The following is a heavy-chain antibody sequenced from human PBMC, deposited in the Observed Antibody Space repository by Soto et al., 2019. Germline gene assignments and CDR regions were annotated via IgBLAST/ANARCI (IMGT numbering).Heavy chain of an antibody. CDR3: ARGRLLWFGELSGWFDP. CDR1: GYTFTSYD. J-gene: IGHJ5*02. D-gene: IGHD3-10*01. Sequence: QVQLVQSGAEVKKPGASVKVSCKASGYTFTSYDINWVRQATGQGLEWMGWMNTNSGNTGYAQKFQGRVTMTRNTSISTAYMELSSLRSEDTAVYYCARGRLLWFGELSGWFDPWGQGTLVTVSS. V-gene: IGHV1-8*01. CDR2: MNTNSGNT.